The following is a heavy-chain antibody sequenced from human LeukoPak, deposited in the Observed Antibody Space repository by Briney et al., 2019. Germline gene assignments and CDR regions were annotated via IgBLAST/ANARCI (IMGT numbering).Heavy chain of an antibody. Sequence: GGSLRLSCVASGFTFSPNAMNWVRQAPGQVLEWVSIILGNNVKTYAESVKGRFTIYRDNSKNTLYLQMDSLRDEETAVYYCAKDLYGDYDFDCWGQGNLVTVSS. J-gene: IGHJ4*02. CDR3: AKDLYGDYDFDC. CDR2: ILGNNVKT. CDR1: GFTFSPNA. V-gene: IGHV3-23*01. D-gene: IGHD4-17*01.